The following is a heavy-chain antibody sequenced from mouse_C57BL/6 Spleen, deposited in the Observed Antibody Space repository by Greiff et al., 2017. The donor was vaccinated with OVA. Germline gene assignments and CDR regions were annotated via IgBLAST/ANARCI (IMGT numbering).Heavy chain of an antibody. V-gene: IGHV1-82*01. CDR2: IYPGDGDT. Sequence: VQLQQSGPELVKPGASVKISCKASGYAFSSSWMNWVKQRPGKGLEWIGRIYPGDGDTNYNGKFKGKATLTADKSSSTAYMQLSSLTSEDSAVYFCAREDYYGSSHFDYWGQGTTLTVSS. D-gene: IGHD1-1*01. CDR3: AREDYYGSSHFDY. CDR1: GYAFSSSW. J-gene: IGHJ2*01.